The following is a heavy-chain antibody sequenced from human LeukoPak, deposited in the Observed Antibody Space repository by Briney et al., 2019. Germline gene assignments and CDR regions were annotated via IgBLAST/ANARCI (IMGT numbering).Heavy chain of an antibody. J-gene: IGHJ3*02. Sequence: GASVKVSCKASGYTFIDYYIHWVRQAPGQGLEWMGGIIPIFGTANYAQKFQGRVTITADESTSTAYMELSSLRSEDTAVYYCARGFGSYYGSGSYFDIWGQGTMVTVSS. CDR2: IIPIFGTA. CDR3: ARGFGSYYGSGSYFDI. D-gene: IGHD3-10*01. CDR1: GYTFIDYY. V-gene: IGHV1-69*13.